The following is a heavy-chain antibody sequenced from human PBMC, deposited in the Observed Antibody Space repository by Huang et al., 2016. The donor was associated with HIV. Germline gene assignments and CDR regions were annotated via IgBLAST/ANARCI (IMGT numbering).Heavy chain of an antibody. Sequence: QLVESGGDSVQSGRSLRLSCRGFGFIFNDFEINWFRQSPGKGLEWSGFVRIKAFGGASTSAPSVKDRFTVSRDEAKNVAFLQMDNLQVDDTAIYYCSPSGDDYFYFYMDVWGKGTTVIVS. D-gene: IGHD4-17*01. CDR2: VRIKAFGGAS. CDR1: GFIFNDFE. V-gene: IGHV3-49*03. CDR3: SPSGDDYFYFYMDV. J-gene: IGHJ6*03.